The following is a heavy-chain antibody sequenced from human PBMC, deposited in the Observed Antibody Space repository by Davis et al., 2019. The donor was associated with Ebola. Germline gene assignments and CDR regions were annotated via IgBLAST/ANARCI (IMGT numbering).Heavy chain of an antibody. J-gene: IGHJ6*04. D-gene: IGHD1/OR15-1a*01. Sequence: GESLKISCAASGFTFSSYSMNWVRQAPGKGLEWVSYISSSSSTIYYADSVKGRFTISRDNAKNSLYLQMNSLRDEDTAVYYCATTHRYGMDVWGKGTTVTVSS. CDR1: GFTFSSYS. CDR3: ATTHRYGMDV. V-gene: IGHV3-48*02. CDR2: ISSSSSTI.